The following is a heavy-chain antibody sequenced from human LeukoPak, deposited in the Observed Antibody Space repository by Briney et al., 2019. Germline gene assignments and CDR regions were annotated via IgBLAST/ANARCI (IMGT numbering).Heavy chain of an antibody. D-gene: IGHD1-20*01. J-gene: IGHJ4*02. Sequence: PSETLSLTCSVSGGSISSYYWSWIRQPPGKGLEWIGYIYDSGSTNFKSPLKSRVTMSGDTSKNQFSLKLSSVTAADTAVYYCARESDHGSNWYGTVDYWGQGTLVTVSS. CDR1: GGSISSYY. V-gene: IGHV4-59*01. CDR2: IYDSGST. CDR3: ARESDHGSNWYGTVDY.